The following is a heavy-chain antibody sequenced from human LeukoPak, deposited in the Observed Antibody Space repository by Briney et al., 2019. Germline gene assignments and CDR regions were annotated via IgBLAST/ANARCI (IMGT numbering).Heavy chain of an antibody. V-gene: IGHV4-39*07. CDR2: IYYSGST. Sequence: SETLSLTCTVSGGSISSSSYYWGWIRQPPGKGLEWIGSIYYSGSTYYNPSLKSRVTISVDTSKNQFSLKLSSVTAADTAVYYCARVLLPVDDYYFDYWGQGTLVTVSS. D-gene: IGHD3-3*01. J-gene: IGHJ4*02. CDR1: GGSISSSSYY. CDR3: ARVLLPVDDYYFDY.